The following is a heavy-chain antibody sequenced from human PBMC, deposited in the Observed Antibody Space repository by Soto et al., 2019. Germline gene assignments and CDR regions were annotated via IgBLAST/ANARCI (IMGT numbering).Heavy chain of an antibody. Sequence: QVQLMQSGAEVKKPGASVKISCKTSGFTFTSYAIHWVRQAPGERLEWMGWINAANDNTKYSQKFQGRVTFTRDTSASTAFMEVSSPRSEDTAIYYCARDGDYASYTWFDSWGRGTLVTVST. J-gene: IGHJ5*01. D-gene: IGHD4-17*01. CDR1: GFTFTSYA. V-gene: IGHV1-3*01. CDR2: INAANDNT. CDR3: ARDGDYASYTWFDS.